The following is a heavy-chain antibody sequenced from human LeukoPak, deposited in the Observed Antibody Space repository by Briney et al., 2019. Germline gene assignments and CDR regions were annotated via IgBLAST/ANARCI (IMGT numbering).Heavy chain of an antibody. V-gene: IGHV3-30*18. CDR2: ISYDGSNK. CDR3: AKGGAVAGSFDY. D-gene: IGHD6-19*01. Sequence: PGGSLRLSCAASGFTFSSYGMHWVRQAPGKGLEWVAVISYDGSNKYYADSVKGRFTISRDNSKNTLYLQMNSLRAEDTAVYYCAKGGAVAGSFDYWGQGTLVTVSS. CDR1: GFTFSSYG. J-gene: IGHJ4*02.